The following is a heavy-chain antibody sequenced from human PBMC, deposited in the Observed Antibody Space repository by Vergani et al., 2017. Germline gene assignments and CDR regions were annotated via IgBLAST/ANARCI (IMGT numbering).Heavy chain of an antibody. CDR1: GGSINSHNYY. V-gene: IGHV4-61*02. J-gene: IGHJ4*02. CDR2: IHTSGST. D-gene: IGHD2-15*01. Sequence: QVQLQESGPGLVKPSQTLSLTCTVSGGSINSHNYYWSWIRQPAGKGLEWIGRIHTSGSTNYNPYLKSRVTMSGDTSKNQFSLNLTSVTAADTAVYFCAGGSGLGGSCYKPRFDYWGQGILVTVSS. CDR3: AGGSGLGGSCYKPRFDY.